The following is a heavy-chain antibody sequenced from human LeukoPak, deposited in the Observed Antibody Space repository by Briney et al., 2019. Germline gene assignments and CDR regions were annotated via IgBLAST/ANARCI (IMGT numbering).Heavy chain of an antibody. D-gene: IGHD3-3*01. Sequence: SETLSLTCTVSGGSISSHYWSWIRQPPGKGLEWIGYIYYSGSTNYNPSLKSRVTISVDTSKNQFSLKLSSVTAADTAVYYCARIPASIRYDFWSGYSPDNWFDPWGQGTLVTVSS. CDR1: GGSISSHY. V-gene: IGHV4-59*11. CDR2: IYYSGST. J-gene: IGHJ5*02. CDR3: ARIPASIRYDFWSGYSPDNWFDP.